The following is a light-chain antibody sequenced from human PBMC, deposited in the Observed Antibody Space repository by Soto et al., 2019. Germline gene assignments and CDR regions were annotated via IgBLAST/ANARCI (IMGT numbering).Light chain of an antibody. CDR2: AAS. Sequence: DIQMTQSPSSLSSSVGDRVTITCRASQGISSYLNWYRQKTGKAPKLLIYAASSLQSGVPSRFSGSGSGTDFTLNISSLQPEDFATYYCQQRKTFGQGTKVEIK. V-gene: IGKV1-39*01. J-gene: IGKJ1*01. CDR3: QQRKT. CDR1: QGISSY.